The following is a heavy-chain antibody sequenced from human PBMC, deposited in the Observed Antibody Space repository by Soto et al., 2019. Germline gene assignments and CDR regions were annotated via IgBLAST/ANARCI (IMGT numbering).Heavy chain of an antibody. J-gene: IGHJ6*03. CDR1: GGSISSSSYY. CDR2: IYYSGST. CDR3: ARQGVVVDEDYYYYMDV. Sequence: QLQLQESGPGLVKPSETLSLTCTVSGGSISSSSYYWGWIRQPPGKGLEWIGSIYYSGSTYYNPSLKSRVTISVDTSKNQFSLKLSSVTAADTAVYYCARQGVVVDEDYYYYMDVWGKGTTVTVSS. V-gene: IGHV4-39*01. D-gene: IGHD2-2*01.